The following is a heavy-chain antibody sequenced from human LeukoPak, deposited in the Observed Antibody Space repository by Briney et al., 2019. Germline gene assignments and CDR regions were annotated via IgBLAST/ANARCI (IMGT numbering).Heavy chain of an antibody. CDR2: IYYSGST. D-gene: IGHD3-9*01. V-gene: IGHV4-31*03. CDR3: ARDWRDILTGYHNWFDP. Sequence: PSETLFLTCTVSGGSISSGGYYWSWIRQHPGKGLEWIGYIYYSGSTYYNPSLKSRVTISVDTSKNRFSPKLSSVTAADTAVYYCARDWRDILTGYHNWFDPWGQGTLVTVSS. CDR1: GGSISSGGYY. J-gene: IGHJ5*02.